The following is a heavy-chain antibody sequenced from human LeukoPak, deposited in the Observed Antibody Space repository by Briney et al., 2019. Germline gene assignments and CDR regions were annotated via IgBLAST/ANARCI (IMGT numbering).Heavy chain of an antibody. J-gene: IGHJ6*02. Sequence: SVKVSCKASGGTFSSYAISWVRQAPGQGLEWMGGIIPIFGTANYAQKFQGRVTITADESTSTAYMELSSLRSEDTAVYYCARVFGVVTPYYYSMDVWGQGTTVTVSS. D-gene: IGHD3-3*01. V-gene: IGHV1-69*13. CDR3: ARVFGVVTPYYYSMDV. CDR2: IIPIFGTA. CDR1: GGTFSSYA.